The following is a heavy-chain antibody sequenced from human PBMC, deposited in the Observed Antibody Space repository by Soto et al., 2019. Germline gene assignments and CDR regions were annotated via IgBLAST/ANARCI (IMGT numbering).Heavy chain of an antibody. CDR2: INPNSGGT. Sequence: QVQLVQSGAEVKKPGASVKVTCKASGYTFTGYYMHWVRQAPGQGLEWMGWINPNSGGTNYAQKFQGWVTMTRDTSISTAYMELSRLRSDDTAVYYCARAALAGIESFDYWGQGTLVTVSS. D-gene: IGHD6-19*01. V-gene: IGHV1-2*04. CDR3: ARAALAGIESFDY. CDR1: GYTFTGYY. J-gene: IGHJ4*02.